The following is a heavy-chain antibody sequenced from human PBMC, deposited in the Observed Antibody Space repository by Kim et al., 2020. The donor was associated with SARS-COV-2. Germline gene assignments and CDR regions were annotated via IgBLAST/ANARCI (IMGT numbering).Heavy chain of an antibody. J-gene: IGHJ4*02. Sequence: GGSLRLSCVASGFTFSSYWMSWVRQAPGKGLEWVANIHQDGSDKYYLDSLKGRFTISRDNTKNSLFLQRDSLRVEDTGVYYCARLGGKVSPLGYWGQGALVTVSS. CDR1: GFTFSSYW. CDR3: ARLGGKVSPLGY. D-gene: IGHD7-27*01. V-gene: IGHV3-7*01. CDR2: IHQDGSDK.